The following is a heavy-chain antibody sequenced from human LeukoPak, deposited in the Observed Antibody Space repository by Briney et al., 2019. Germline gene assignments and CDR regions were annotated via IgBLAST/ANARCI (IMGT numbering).Heavy chain of an antibody. J-gene: IGHJ4*02. V-gene: IGHV3-48*03. CDR3: ARDRYYYGSGSLPSDY. CDR2: ISSSGGII. CDR1: GFIFSSYE. D-gene: IGHD3-10*01. Sequence: PGGSLRLSCATSGFIFSSYEMSWVRQTPGKGLEWVCHISSSGGIIYYADSVKGRFTISRDNAKNSLHLQMNSLRAEDTAVYYCARDRYYYGSGSLPSDYWGQGTLVTVSS.